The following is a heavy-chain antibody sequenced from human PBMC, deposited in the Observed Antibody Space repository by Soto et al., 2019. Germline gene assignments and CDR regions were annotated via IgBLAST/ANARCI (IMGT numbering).Heavy chain of an antibody. CDR2: ISYDGSNK. CDR1: GFTFSSYG. V-gene: IGHV3-30*18. J-gene: IGHJ6*02. CDR3: AKDESGWYVYGMDV. Sequence: GGSLRLSCAASGFTFSSYGMHWVRQAPGKGLEWVAVISYDGSNKYYADSVKGRFTISRDNSKNTLYLQMNSLRAEDTAVYYCAKDESGWYVYGMDVWGQGTTVTVSS. D-gene: IGHD6-19*01.